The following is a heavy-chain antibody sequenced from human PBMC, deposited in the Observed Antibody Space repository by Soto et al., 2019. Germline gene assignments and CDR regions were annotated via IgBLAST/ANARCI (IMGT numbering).Heavy chain of an antibody. CDR2: IKQDGSQK. D-gene: IGHD2-15*01. V-gene: IGHV3-7*03. CDR3: ARPYCSGGSCYNWFDP. J-gene: IGHJ5*02. CDR1: GFSFIIYW. Sequence: LSLSCASSGFSFIIYWMSWVRQAPGKGLQWVANIKQDGSQKYYVDSVKGRFTIYRDNAKNSLYLQMNSLRAEDTAIYYCARPYCSGGSCYNWFDPWGQGTLVTVSS.